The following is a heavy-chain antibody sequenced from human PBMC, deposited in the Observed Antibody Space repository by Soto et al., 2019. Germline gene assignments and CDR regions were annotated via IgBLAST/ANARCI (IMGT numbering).Heavy chain of an antibody. D-gene: IGHD3-10*01. Sequence: QVQLQQWGAGLLKPSETLSLTCAVSGGSLGGFHWSWIHQPPGKGLEWIGEISRSGSTNYDPSLKSRVTMSMDTSRNQVSLNLSSVTDADTAVYYCARGRTAALIETRLFRVLFDLWGHGNLVIVSS. CDR2: ISRSGST. J-gene: IGHJ4*01. CDR3: ARGRTAALIETRLFRVLFDL. CDR1: GGSLGGFH. V-gene: IGHV4-34*01.